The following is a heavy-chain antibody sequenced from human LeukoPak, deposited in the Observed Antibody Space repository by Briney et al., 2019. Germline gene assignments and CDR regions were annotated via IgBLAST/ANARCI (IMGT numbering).Heavy chain of an antibody. CDR2: IYARGST. CDR3: AKYYDFWNGYFDI. D-gene: IGHD3-3*01. V-gene: IGHV4-4*07. Sequence: SETLSLTCTASGGSISSYYWSWIRQPAGKGLEWIGRIYARGSTNYNPSLKSRVTMSVDTSKNQFSLKLSSVTAADTAVYYCAKYYDFWNGYFDIWGQGTMVTVSS. J-gene: IGHJ3*02. CDR1: GGSISSYY.